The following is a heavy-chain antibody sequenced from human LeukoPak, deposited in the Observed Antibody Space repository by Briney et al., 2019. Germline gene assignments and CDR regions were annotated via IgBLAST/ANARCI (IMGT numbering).Heavy chain of an antibody. CDR1: GFSFSSYS. Sequence: GGSLTLSCSASGFSFSSYSVSWVRQAPGKRLEWVSSLSRSSTYVYYAASVKGRFTISRDNAKKSLFLEMNSLRAEDTAVYYCARDREASDDFNWFDPWGQGTLVTVSS. J-gene: IGHJ5*02. CDR2: LSRSSTYV. V-gene: IGHV3-21*01. CDR3: ARDREASDDFNWFDP. D-gene: IGHD3/OR15-3a*01.